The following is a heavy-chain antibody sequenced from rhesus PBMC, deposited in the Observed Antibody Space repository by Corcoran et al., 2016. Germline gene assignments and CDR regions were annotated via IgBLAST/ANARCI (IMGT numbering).Heavy chain of an antibody. J-gene: IGHJ4*01. CDR2: IYGSGSTT. Sequence: QVQLQESGPGVVKPSETLSLTCAVSVGPMTDTFLWRWIRPPPGRGLEWIGYIYGSGSTTVYNPSLKSRVTISKATSKYQFSLQLSSVTAADTAVYYCARRTTGTTAFFDSWGQGVLVTVSS. CDR3: ARRTTGTTAFFDS. V-gene: IGHV4S10*01. D-gene: IGHD1-7*02. CDR1: VGPMTDTFL.